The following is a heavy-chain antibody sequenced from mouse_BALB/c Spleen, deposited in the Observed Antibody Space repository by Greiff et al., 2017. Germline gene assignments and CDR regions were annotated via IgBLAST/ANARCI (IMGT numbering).Heavy chain of an antibody. V-gene: IGHV3-2*02. J-gene: IGHJ4*01. CDR3: ARGGYDGAMDY. D-gene: IGHD2-14*01. CDR2: ISYSGST. Sequence: EVKLVESGPGLVKPSQSLSLTCTVTGYSITSDYAWNWIRQFPGNKLEWMGYISYSGSTSYNPSLKSRISITRDTSKNQFFLQLNSVTTEDTATYYCARGGYDGAMDYWGQGTSVTVSS. CDR1: GYSITSDYA.